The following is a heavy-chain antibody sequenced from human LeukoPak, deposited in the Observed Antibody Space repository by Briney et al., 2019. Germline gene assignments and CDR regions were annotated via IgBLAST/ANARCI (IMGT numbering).Heavy chain of an antibody. D-gene: IGHD5-18*01. V-gene: IGHV3-7*01. J-gene: IGHJ4*02. CDR3: ARIGPLDTAMVTVDY. CDR1: GFTFSSYW. Sequence: GGSLRLSCAASGFTFSSYWMSWVRQAPGKGLEWVANMKQDGSEKYYVDSVKGRFTISRDNAKNSLYLQMNSLRAEDTAVYYCARIGPLDTAMVTVDYWGQGTLVTVSS. CDR2: MKQDGSEK.